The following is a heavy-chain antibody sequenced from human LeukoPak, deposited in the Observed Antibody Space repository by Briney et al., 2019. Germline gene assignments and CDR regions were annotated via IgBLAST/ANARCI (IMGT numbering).Heavy chain of an antibody. Sequence: SETLSLTCTVSGGSISSGSYYWSWIRQPAGKGLEWIGRIYTSGSTNYNPSLKSRVTISVDTSKNQFSLKLSSVTAADTAVYYCARVGFGELSLYYFDYWGQGTLVTVSS. CDR2: IYTSGST. V-gene: IGHV4-61*02. D-gene: IGHD3-10*01. CDR3: ARVGFGELSLYYFDY. J-gene: IGHJ4*02. CDR1: GGSISSGSYY.